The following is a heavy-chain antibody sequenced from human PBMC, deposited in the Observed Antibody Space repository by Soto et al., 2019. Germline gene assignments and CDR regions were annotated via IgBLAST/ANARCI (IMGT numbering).Heavy chain of an antibody. J-gene: IGHJ6*02. CDR3: ARQRYYDILTGYYAYYYYGMDV. Sequence: SETLSLTCAVYGGSFSGYYWSWIRQPPGKGLEWIGEINHSGSTNYNPSLKSRVTISVDTSKNQFSLKLSSVTAADTAVYYCARQRYYDILTGYYAYYYYGMDVWGQGTTVTSP. CDR1: GGSFSGYY. CDR2: INHSGST. V-gene: IGHV4-34*01. D-gene: IGHD3-9*01.